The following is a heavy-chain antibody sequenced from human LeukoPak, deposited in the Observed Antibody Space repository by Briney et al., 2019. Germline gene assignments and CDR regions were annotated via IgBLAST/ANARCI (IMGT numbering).Heavy chain of an antibody. J-gene: IGHJ4*02. Sequence: GGSLGLSCAASGFTFSSYGMHWVRQAPGKGLEWVAVISYDGSNKYYADSVKGRFTISRDNSKNTLYLQMNSLRAEDTAVYYCAKDRSFDYWGQGTLVTVSS. CDR1: GFTFSSYG. V-gene: IGHV3-30*18. CDR2: ISYDGSNK. CDR3: AKDRSFDY.